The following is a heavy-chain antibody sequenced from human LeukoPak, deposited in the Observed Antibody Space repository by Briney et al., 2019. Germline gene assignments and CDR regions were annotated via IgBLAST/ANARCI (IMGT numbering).Heavy chain of an antibody. CDR3: ARRRGSDISRLYYYYMDV. V-gene: IGHV4-59*08. J-gene: IGHJ6*03. CDR2: IYSSGST. CDR1: GGSMTYYH. Sequence: KSSETLSLTCTVSGGSMTYYHWSWIRQPPRKGLEWIGFIYSSGSTTYNPSLASRVTISVDTSKKQFSLKLSSVTAADTAVYYCARRRGSDISRLYYYYMDVWGKGTTVTVSS. D-gene: IGHD3-9*01.